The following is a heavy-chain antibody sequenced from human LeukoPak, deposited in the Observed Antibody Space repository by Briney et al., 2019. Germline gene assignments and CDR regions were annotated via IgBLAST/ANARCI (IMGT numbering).Heavy chain of an antibody. V-gene: IGHV4-39*01. CDR2: IYYSGST. D-gene: IGHD3-3*01. Sequence: SETLSLTCTVSGGSISSSSYYWGWIRQPPGRGLEWIGSIYYSGSTYYNPSLKSRVTISVDTSKNQFSLKLSSVTAADTAVYYCARLVVLGVVLPWGQGTLVTVSS. CDR1: GGSISSSSYY. CDR3: ARLVVLGVVLP. J-gene: IGHJ5*02.